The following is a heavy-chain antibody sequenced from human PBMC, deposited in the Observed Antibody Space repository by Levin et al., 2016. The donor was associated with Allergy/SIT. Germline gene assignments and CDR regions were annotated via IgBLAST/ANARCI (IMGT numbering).Heavy chain of an antibody. CDR1: GFTFNKYV. J-gene: IGHJ4*02. Sequence: GGSLRLSCAASGFTFNKYVMVWVRQAPGQGPEWLAVLSYDGSDEFYADSVRGRFTISRDNSKSTLYLQLNNLRAEDTAVYHCAKSQYNGSGRYVGAPPLNSWGQGTRVTVSS. CDR3: AKSQYNGSGRYVGAPPLNS. D-gene: IGHD3-10*01. V-gene: IGHV3-30-3*02. CDR2: LSYDGSDE.